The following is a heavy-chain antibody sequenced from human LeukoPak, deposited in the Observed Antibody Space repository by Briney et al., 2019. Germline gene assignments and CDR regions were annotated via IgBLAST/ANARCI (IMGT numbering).Heavy chain of an antibody. D-gene: IGHD1-7*01. Sequence: ASVKVSCKGSGYTFTSYGNSWVRQAPGQGLAWMGWINAYNGNTNYAQKLQGRVTMNTDTSTSTAYMELRSLRSDDTAVYYCARAGLTGTTSFDPWGQGTLVTVSS. CDR2: INAYNGNT. CDR3: ARAGLTGTTSFDP. V-gene: IGHV1-18*01. CDR1: GYTFTSYG. J-gene: IGHJ5*02.